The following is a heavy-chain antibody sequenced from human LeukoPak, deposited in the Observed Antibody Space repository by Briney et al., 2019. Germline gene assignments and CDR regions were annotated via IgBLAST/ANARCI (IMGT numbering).Heavy chain of an antibody. J-gene: IGHJ4*02. V-gene: IGHV3-15*01. CDR2: IKSKTDGGTT. Sequence: GGSLRLSCAASGFTVSSNYMSWVRQAPGKGLEWVGRIKSKTDGGTTDYAAPVKGRFTISRDDSKNTLYLQMNSLKTEDTAVYYCTPAGGYYDSNCFDYWGQGTLVTVSS. CDR1: GFTVSSNY. D-gene: IGHD3-10*01. CDR3: TPAGGYYDSNCFDY.